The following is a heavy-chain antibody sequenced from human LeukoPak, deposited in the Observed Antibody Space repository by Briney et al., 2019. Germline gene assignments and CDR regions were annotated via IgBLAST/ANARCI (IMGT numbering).Heavy chain of an antibody. J-gene: IGHJ4*02. CDR2: INSDGSWT. D-gene: IGHD2-2*01. Sequence: GGSLRLSCAASGFTVSSNYMSWVRQAPGKGLVWVSHINSDGSWTSYADSVKGRFTISKDNAKNTVYLQMNNLRAEDTAVYYCVSFYETYWGRGTLVTVSS. CDR3: VSFYETY. CDR1: GFTVSSNY. V-gene: IGHV3-74*01.